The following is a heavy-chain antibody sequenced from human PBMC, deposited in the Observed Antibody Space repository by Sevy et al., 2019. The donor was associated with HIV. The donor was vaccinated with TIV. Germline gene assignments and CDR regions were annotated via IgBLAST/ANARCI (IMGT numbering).Heavy chain of an antibody. J-gene: IGHJ5*02. CDR1: GYSFTSYW. CDR2: IYPGDSDT. CDR3: VRGVCSGGSCYSGIIGWFDP. D-gene: IGHD2-15*01. V-gene: IGHV5-51*01. Sequence: GESLKISCKGSGYSFTSYWIGWVRQMPGKGLEWMGIIYPGDSDTRYSPSFQGQVTISADKSISTAYLQWSSLKASVTAKYYCVRGVCSGGSCYSGIIGWFDPWGQGTLVTVSS.